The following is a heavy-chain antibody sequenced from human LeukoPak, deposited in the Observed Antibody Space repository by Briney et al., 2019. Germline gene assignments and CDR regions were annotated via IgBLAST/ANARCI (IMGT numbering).Heavy chain of an antibody. Sequence: SQTLSLTCAISGDSVSSNSAAWNWIRQSPSRGLEWLGRTYYRSKWYNDYAGSVKSRITINPDTSKNQCSLQLNSVTPEDTAVYYCAREPTKYDFWSGYYINYFDYWGQGTLVTVSS. CDR3: AREPTKYDFWSGYYINYFDY. J-gene: IGHJ4*02. D-gene: IGHD3-3*01. V-gene: IGHV6-1*01. CDR2: TYYRSKWYN. CDR1: GDSVSSNSAA.